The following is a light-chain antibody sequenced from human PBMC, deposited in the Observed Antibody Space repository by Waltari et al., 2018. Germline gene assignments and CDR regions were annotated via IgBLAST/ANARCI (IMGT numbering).Light chain of an antibody. Sequence: DIQLTQSPSFLSASIGDRVTITCRASHGISSYLAWYQQKPGKAPKLLIYAASTLQSGVPSRFSGSGSGTEFTLTISSLQPEDFATYYCQELNTYPQSLTFGGGTKVEI. CDR3: QELNTYPQSLT. V-gene: IGKV1-9*01. CDR1: HGISSY. J-gene: IGKJ4*01. CDR2: AAS.